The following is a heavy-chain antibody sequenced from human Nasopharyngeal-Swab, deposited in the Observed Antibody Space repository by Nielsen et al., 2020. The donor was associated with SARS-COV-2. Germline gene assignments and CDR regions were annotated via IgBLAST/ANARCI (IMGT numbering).Heavy chain of an antibody. Sequence: SETLSLTCAVSGGSISSSNWWSWVRQPPGKGLEWIGEIYRSGSTNYNPSLKSRVTILVDKSKNQFSLKLSSVTAADTAVYYCARALTPELLWFGELADAFDIWGQGTMVTVSS. D-gene: IGHD3-10*01. J-gene: IGHJ3*02. CDR1: GGSISSSNW. V-gene: IGHV4-4*02. CDR2: IYRSGST. CDR3: ARALTPELLWFGELADAFDI.